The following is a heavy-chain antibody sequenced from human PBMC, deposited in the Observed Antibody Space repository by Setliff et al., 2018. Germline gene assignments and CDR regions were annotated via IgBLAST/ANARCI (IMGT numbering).Heavy chain of an antibody. D-gene: IGHD6-13*01. V-gene: IGHV4-61*02. Sequence: SETLSLTCTVSGGSISSGSYYWSWIRQPAGKGLEWIGRIYTSGSTNYKPSLKSRVPISVDTSKNQFSLKLSSVTAADTAVYYCAREGYSSLIGWFDPWGQGTLVTVSS. CDR3: AREGYSSLIGWFDP. CDR2: IYTSGST. CDR1: GGSISSGSYY. J-gene: IGHJ5*02.